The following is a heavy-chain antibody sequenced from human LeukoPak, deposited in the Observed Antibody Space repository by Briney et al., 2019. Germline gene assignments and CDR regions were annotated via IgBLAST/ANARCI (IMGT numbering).Heavy chain of an antibody. CDR2: INHSGST. CDR1: GGSFSGYY. CDR3: ARTIPPGVATIGEWNY. J-gene: IGHJ4*02. Sequence: SETLSLTCAVYGGSFSGYYWSWIRQPPGKGLEWIGEINHSGSTNYNPSLKSRVTISVDTSKNQFSLKLSSVTAADTAVYYCARTIPPGVATIGEWNYWGQGTLVTVSS. D-gene: IGHD5-12*01. V-gene: IGHV4-34*01.